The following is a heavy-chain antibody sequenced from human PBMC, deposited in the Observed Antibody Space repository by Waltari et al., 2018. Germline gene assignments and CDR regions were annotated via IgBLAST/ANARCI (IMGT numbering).Heavy chain of an antibody. V-gene: IGHV4-59*01. CDR2: VYYSGNT. J-gene: IGHJ4*02. CDR1: GGSLSAYY. Sequence: QVQLQESGPALVKPSESLSPTFPVSGGSLSAYYWSWIRQSPGKGLEWIGYVYYSGNTNYNPSLRSRATIFVDKYKNQFSLKLNSVTAADTAVYYCARAGGGWHFDKWGQGVLVTVSS. D-gene: IGHD6-19*01. CDR3: ARAGGGWHFDK.